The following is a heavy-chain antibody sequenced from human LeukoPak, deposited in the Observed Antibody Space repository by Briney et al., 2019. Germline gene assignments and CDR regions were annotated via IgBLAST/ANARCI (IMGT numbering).Heavy chain of an antibody. J-gene: IGHJ6*04. D-gene: IGHD2-2*01. Sequence: AASVKVSCKASGYTFTGYDMHWVRQAPGQGLEWMGGIIPIFGTANYAQKFQGRVTITADESTSTAYMELSSLRSEDTAVYYCARAGPPVVVPAAMFHYYYYGMDVWGKGTTVTVSS. CDR2: IIPIFGTA. V-gene: IGHV1-69*13. CDR3: ARAGPPVVVPAAMFHYYYYGMDV. CDR1: GYTFTGYD.